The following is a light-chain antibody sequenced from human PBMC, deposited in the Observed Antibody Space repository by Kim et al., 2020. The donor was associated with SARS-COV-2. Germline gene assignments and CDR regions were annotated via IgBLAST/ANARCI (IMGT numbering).Light chain of an antibody. CDR2: GAS. CDR1: QSITSSY. Sequence: LSPGERATLACRASQSITSSYLAWFQQKPGQAPRLLIYGASSRATDIPDRFSGSGSETDFTLTISRLEPEDLAVYYCQHYGSPPQTFGQGTKVEI. J-gene: IGKJ2*01. V-gene: IGKV3-20*01. CDR3: QHYGSPPQT.